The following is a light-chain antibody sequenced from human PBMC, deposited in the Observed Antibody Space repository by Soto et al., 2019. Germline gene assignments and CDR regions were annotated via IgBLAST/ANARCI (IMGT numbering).Light chain of an antibody. V-gene: IGKV1-6*01. CDR1: QGIRNE. J-gene: IGKJ1*01. CDR2: AAS. Sequence: AIQMTQSPSSVSASVGDRVIMTCRASQGIRNELSWYQHKAGKAPKLLIFAASNLQSGVPSRFSGSGSGTDFTLTINSLQPEDFATYYCRQDYNYPRTFGQGTKVEIK. CDR3: RQDYNYPRT.